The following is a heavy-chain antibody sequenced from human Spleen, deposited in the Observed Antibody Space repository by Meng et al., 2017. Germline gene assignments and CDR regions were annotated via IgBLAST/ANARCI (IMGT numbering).Heavy chain of an antibody. CDR3: ARVFGVAAAGTPWFDP. V-gene: IGHV4-31*01. Sequence: SETLSLTCTVSGGSISSGGYYWSWIRQHPGKGLEWIGYIYYSGSTYYNPSLKSLVTISVDTSKNQFSLKLSSVTAADTAVYYCARVFGVAAAGTPWFDPWAQGTLATVPS. CDR2: IYYSGST. D-gene: IGHD6-13*01. CDR1: GGSISSGGYY. J-gene: IGHJ5*02.